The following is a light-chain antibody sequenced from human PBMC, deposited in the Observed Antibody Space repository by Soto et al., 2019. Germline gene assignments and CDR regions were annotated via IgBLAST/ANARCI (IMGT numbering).Light chain of an antibody. Sequence: DIVMTQSPDSLAVSLGEGGTTRCTPSQSVLYSSNNKNYLAWYQQKPGQPPKLLIYWASTRESGVPDRFSGSGSGADFTLTISSLQAEDVAVYYCQQYYSTPPLTFGGGTKVDIK. CDR2: WAS. CDR3: QQYYSTPPLT. CDR1: QSVLYSSNNKNY. V-gene: IGKV4-1*01. J-gene: IGKJ4*01.